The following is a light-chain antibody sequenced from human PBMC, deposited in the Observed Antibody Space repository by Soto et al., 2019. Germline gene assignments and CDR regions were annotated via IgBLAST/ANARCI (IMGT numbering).Light chain of an antibody. Sequence: QSALTQPASVSGSPGQSITISCTGTSSDVGGYNFVSWYQQRPGKAPKFMIFEVTNRPSGISDRFYGSKSGNTASLTISGLQAEDEADYYCCSYTSSTTYVLGTGTKVTVL. CDR3: CSYTSSTTYV. J-gene: IGLJ1*01. CDR1: SSDVGGYNF. CDR2: EVT. V-gene: IGLV2-14*01.